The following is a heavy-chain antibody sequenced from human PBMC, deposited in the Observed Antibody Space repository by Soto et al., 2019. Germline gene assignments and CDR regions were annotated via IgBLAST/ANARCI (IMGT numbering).Heavy chain of an antibody. D-gene: IGHD2-15*01. CDR2: ISGRGRST. CDR3: GRDGGGGAYCYGMDV. CDR1: GFTFSNYA. V-gene: IGHV3-23*01. Sequence: EVQLLESGGGLVQPGGSLRLSCAASGFTFSNYAMSWVRQAPGKGLEWVSGISGRGRSTYHADSVKGRFTISRDNSKNTLYLQMKSLGAEDADVDYCGRDGGGGAYCYGMDVWGQGTTVTGSS. J-gene: IGHJ6*02.